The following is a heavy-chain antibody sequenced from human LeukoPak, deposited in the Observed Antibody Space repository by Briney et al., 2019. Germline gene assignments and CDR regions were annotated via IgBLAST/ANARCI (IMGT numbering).Heavy chain of an antibody. Sequence: GGSLRLSCAASGFTFSSYAMSWVRQAPGKGLEWVSAISGSGGSTYYADSVKGRFTISRDNSKNTLYLQMNSLRAEDTAVYYCAKRTTPAYYYDSSGGFFDYWGLGTLVTVSS. CDR3: AKRTTPAYYYDSSGGFFDY. V-gene: IGHV3-23*01. CDR1: GFTFSSYA. D-gene: IGHD3-22*01. J-gene: IGHJ4*02. CDR2: ISGSGGST.